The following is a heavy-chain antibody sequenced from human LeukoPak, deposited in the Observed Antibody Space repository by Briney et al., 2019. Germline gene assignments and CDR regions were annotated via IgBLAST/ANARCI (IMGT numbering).Heavy chain of an antibody. CDR2: ISGSGGST. Sequence: GGSLRLSCAASGFTVSCNYMSWVRQAPGKGLEWVSAISGSGGSTYYADSVKGRFTISRDNSKNTLYLQMNSLRAEDTAIYYCAKDRNMLGTVAYAYYIDYWGQGTLVTVSS. D-gene: IGHD6-19*01. CDR1: GFTVSCNY. J-gene: IGHJ4*02. CDR3: AKDRNMLGTVAYAYYIDY. V-gene: IGHV3-23*01.